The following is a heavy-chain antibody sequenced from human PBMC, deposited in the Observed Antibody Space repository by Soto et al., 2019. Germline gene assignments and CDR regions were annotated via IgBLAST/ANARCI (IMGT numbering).Heavy chain of an antibody. V-gene: IGHV3-23*01. J-gene: IGHJ6*03. D-gene: IGHD2-2*01. CDR3: AKDNRVVVVPEKYYMDV. CDR1: GFTLSSYA. CDR2: ISGSGGST. Sequence: PGGSLRLSCAASGFTLSSYAMSWVRQAPGKGLEWVSAISGSGGSTYYADSVKGRFTISRDNSKNTLYLQMNSLRAEDTAVYYCAKDNRVVVVPEKYYMDVWGKGTTVTVSS.